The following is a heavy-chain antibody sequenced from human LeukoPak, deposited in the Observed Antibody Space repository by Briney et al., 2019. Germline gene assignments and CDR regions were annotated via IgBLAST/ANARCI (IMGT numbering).Heavy chain of an antibody. Sequence: GGSLRLSCAASGFTFSSYAVSWVRQAPGKGLDWVSAISGSGGSTYYADSVKGRFTISRDNSKNALYLQMNSLRAEDTAVYYCAKNIDSSGYGFDYWGQGTLVTVSS. CDR2: ISGSGGST. J-gene: IGHJ4*02. D-gene: IGHD3-22*01. CDR1: GFTFSSYA. CDR3: AKNIDSSGYGFDY. V-gene: IGHV3-23*01.